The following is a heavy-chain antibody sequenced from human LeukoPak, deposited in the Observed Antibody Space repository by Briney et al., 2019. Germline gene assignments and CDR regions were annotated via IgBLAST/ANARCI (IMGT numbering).Heavy chain of an antibody. D-gene: IGHD5-18*01. Sequence: GGSLRLSCTASGFTFGDYAMSWVRQAPGKGLEWVGFIRSKAYGGTTEYAASVKGRFTTSRDDSKSIAYLQMNSLKTEDTAVYYCTRGIQLWYSDYWGQGTLVTVSS. CDR1: GFTFGDYA. V-gene: IGHV3-49*04. J-gene: IGHJ4*02. CDR2: IRSKAYGGTT. CDR3: TRGIQLWYSDY.